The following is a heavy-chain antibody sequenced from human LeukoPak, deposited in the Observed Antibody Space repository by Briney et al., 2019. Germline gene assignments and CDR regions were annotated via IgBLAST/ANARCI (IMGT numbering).Heavy chain of an antibody. CDR3: ANLGRGTTYYYYGMDV. D-gene: IGHD1/OR15-1a*01. CDR1: GFTFSSYE. V-gene: IGHV3-48*03. J-gene: IGHJ6*04. Sequence: GGSLRLSCAASGFTFSSYEMSWVRQAPGKGLEWVSYISSSGSTIYYADSVKGRFTPSRDNPKKSLYLQMNSLRAEDTAVYYCANLGRGTTYYYYGMDVWGKGTTVTVSS. CDR2: ISSSGSTI.